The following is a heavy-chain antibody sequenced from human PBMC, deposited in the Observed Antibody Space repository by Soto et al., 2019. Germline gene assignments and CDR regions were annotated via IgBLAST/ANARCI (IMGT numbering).Heavy chain of an antibody. J-gene: IGHJ5*02. CDR3: ARDEGHKYTWNDEGPWFDP. D-gene: IGHD1-20*01. V-gene: IGHV4-59*01. CDR1: GGSISNYY. Sequence: PSETLSLTCTVSGGSISNYYWNWIRQPPGKRLEWIGYIYYSGSTNYNPSLKSRVTISIDTSKNHFSLKLSSVTAADTAVYYCARDEGHKYTWNDEGPWFDPWGQGXLVTVYS. CDR2: IYYSGST.